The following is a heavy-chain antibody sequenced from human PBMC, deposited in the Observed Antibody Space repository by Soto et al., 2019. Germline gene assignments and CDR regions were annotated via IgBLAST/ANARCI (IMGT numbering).Heavy chain of an antibody. CDR1: GYTFTGYY. CDR2: INPNSGGT. CDR3: ARDKDGYNYPAFDI. D-gene: IGHD5-12*01. Sequence: ASVKVSCKASGYTFTGYYMHWVRQAPGQGLEWMGWINPNSGGTNYAQKFQGWVTMTRDTSISTAYMELSRLRSDDTAVYYCARDKDGYNYPAFDIWGQGTMVTVS. J-gene: IGHJ3*02. V-gene: IGHV1-2*04.